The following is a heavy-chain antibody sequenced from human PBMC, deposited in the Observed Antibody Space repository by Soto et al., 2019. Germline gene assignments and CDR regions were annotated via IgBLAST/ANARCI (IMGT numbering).Heavy chain of an antibody. D-gene: IGHD5-12*01. CDR1: GDSVSSNSAA. J-gene: IGHJ6*02. Sequence: SETLSLTCAISGDSVSSNSAAWNWIRQSPSRGLEWLGRTYYRSKWYNDYAVSVKSRITINPDTSKNQFSLQLNSVTPEDTAVYYCARVGELGGYGRSYGMDVWGQGTTVTVSS. CDR2: TYYRSKWYN. V-gene: IGHV6-1*01. CDR3: ARVGELGGYGRSYGMDV.